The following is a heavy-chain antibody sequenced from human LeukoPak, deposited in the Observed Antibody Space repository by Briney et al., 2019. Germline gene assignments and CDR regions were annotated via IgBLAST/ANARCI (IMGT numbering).Heavy chain of an antibody. CDR3: ARRDSTVTGDYYYYYMGV. V-gene: IGHV1-8*02. CDR2: MNPNSGNT. Sequence: SSVKVSCKASGGTFSSYAISWVRQAPGQGLERMGWMNPNSGNTGYAQKFQGRVTMTRNTSISTAYMELSSLRSEDTAVYYCARRDSTVTGDYYYYYMGVWGKGTTVTVSS. CDR1: GGTFSSYA. J-gene: IGHJ6*03. D-gene: IGHD4-17*01.